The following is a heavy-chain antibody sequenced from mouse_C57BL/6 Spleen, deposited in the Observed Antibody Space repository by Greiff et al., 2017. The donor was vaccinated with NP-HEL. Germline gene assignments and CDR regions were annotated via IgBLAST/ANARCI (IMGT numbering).Heavy chain of an antibody. V-gene: IGHV5-17*01. CDR3: ARLPVFSYYFDY. CDR1: GFTFSDYG. J-gene: IGHJ2*01. D-gene: IGHD3-1*01. CDR2: ISSGSSTI. Sequence: DVQLQESGGGLVKPGGSLKLSCAASGFTFSDYGMHWVRQAPEKGLEWVAYISSGSSTIYYADTVKGRFTISRDNAKNTLFLQMTSLRSEDTAMYYCARLPVFSYYFDYWGQGTTLTVSS.